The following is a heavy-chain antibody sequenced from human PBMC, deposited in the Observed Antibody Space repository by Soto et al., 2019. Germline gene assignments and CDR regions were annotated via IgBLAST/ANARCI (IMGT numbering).Heavy chain of an antibody. Sequence: QVLLVQSGPEVKKPGSSVKVSCKASGGTFNNYAINWVRQAPGKGLEWMGGIIPTFGTGNHAQKFQGRVTITADESTTTAYMELNSLRSEHTDIYYCAGLDGTLVRGGRSSPYEMDVWGQGPTVIVSS. J-gene: IGHJ6*02. V-gene: IGHV1-69*01. CDR3: AGLDGTLVRGGRSSPYEMDV. CDR1: GGTFNNYA. D-gene: IGHD3-10*01. CDR2: IIPTFGTG.